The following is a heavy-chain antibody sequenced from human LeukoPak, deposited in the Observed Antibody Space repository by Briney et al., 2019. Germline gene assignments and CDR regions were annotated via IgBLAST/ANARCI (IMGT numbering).Heavy chain of an antibody. D-gene: IGHD1-7*01. Sequence: SETLSLTCTISSGSISSSSYYWGWIRQPPGKGLEWIGSIYYSGSTYYNPSLKSRVTISVDTSKNQFSLKLSSVTAADTAVYYCARHKITGTTNWFDPWGQGTLVTVSS. J-gene: IGHJ5*02. CDR1: SGSISSSSYY. CDR2: IYYSGST. CDR3: ARHKITGTTNWFDP. V-gene: IGHV4-39*01.